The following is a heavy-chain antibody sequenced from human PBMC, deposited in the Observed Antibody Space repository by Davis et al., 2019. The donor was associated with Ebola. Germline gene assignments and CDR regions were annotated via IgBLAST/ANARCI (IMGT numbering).Heavy chain of an antibody. Sequence: PGGSLRLSCAASGFTFSVYYMNWIRQAPGRGLEWVAFVRSHGSDDHYADSVKGRFTISRDNSKNTLYLQMNSLRPEDTAVYYCARDSDDYCFDYWGQGTLVTVSS. D-gene: IGHD2-21*02. V-gene: IGHV3-30*02. CDR1: GFTFSVYY. CDR2: VRSHGSDD. J-gene: IGHJ4*02. CDR3: ARDSDDYCFDY.